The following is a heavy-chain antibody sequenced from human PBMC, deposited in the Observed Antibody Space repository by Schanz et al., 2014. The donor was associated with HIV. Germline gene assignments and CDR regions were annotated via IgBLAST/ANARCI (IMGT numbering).Heavy chain of an antibody. V-gene: IGHV3-23*04. CDR3: ALSRPSGYGGSWYFDL. Sequence: AQLVESGGGVVQPGGSLRLSCAASGLSFNDAWMTWVRQAPGKGLEWVSAITGSSAHTYYADSVKGRFTISRDNSKNTLYLQMNGLRAEDTAVYYCALSRPSGYGGSWYFDLWGRGTLVAVSS. J-gene: IGHJ2*01. CDR2: ITGSSAHT. D-gene: IGHD2-15*01. CDR1: GLSFNDAW.